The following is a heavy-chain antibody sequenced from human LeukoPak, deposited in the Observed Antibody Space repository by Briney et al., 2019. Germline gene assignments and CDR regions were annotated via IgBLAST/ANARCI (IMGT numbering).Heavy chain of an antibody. V-gene: IGHV3-21*06. CDR2: ISSSSTYI. CDR3: ARLRNTMTSPYDH. D-gene: IGHD3-3*01. Sequence: GGSLRLSCAASGFTFSSYSMNWVRQAPGKGLEWVSSISSSSTYIYYADSVKGRFTISRDNAKNSLYLQMNSLRAEDTAVYYCARLRNTMTSPYDHWGQGTLVTVSS. J-gene: IGHJ4*02. CDR1: GFTFSSYS.